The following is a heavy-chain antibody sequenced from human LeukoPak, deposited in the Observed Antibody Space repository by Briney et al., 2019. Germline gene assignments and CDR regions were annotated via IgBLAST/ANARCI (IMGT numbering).Heavy chain of an antibody. CDR2: IRQDGSEI. CDR1: GFTFSNYW. V-gene: IGHV3-7*01. J-gene: IGHJ6*04. CDR3: AELGITMIGGV. D-gene: IGHD3-10*02. Sequence: GGSLRLSCAAPGFTFSNYWMSWVRQAPGKGLEWVANIRQDGSEIYYVDSVKGRFTISRDNAKNSLYLQMNSLRAEDTAVYYCAELGITMIGGVWGKGTTVTISS.